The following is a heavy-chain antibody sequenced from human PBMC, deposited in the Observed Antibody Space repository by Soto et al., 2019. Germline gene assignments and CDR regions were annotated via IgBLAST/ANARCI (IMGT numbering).Heavy chain of an antibody. CDR1: GGSMGGYY. CDR2: VYYTGST. J-gene: IGHJ4*02. D-gene: IGHD6-6*01. CDR3: ARSIAVPSGHIDH. V-gene: IGHV4-59*01. Sequence: QVQLQESGPGLVKPSETLSLTCRVSGGSMGGYYWSWVRLAPGKGLEWIGYVYYTGSTNYNPSLQSRVSISVDTTNKHFSLSPSLVTAADTAVYFCARSIAVPSGHIDHWGQGIRVTISS.